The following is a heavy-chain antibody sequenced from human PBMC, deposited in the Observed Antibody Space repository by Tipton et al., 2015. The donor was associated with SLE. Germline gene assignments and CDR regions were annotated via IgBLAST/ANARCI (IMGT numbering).Heavy chain of an antibody. CDR2: VFFRGNT. V-gene: IGHV4-59*11. CDR3: ASQTGNRALGVFFDY. J-gene: IGHJ4*01. CDR1: ADSMTSHY. D-gene: IGHD7-27*01. Sequence: TLSLTCTVSADSMTSHYWSWFRQSPGKGLEWIGYVFFRGNTRYSPSLNSRVTIAIDTSRRQFTLNLKSVTAADTAVYYCASQTGNRALGVFFDYWGQGTLVTVPS.